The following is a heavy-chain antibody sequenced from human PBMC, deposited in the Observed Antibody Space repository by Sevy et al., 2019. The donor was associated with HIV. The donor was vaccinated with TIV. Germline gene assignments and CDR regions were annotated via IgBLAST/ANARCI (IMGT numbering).Heavy chain of an antibody. V-gene: IGHV1-2*02. Sequence: GASVKVSCKASGYTFTGYYMQWVRQAPGQGLEWMGWINPNSGGTNYAQKFQGRVTMTRDTSISTAYMELSRLRSDDTAVYYCASGYYYDSSGYLYYYYYGMDVWGQGTTVTVSS. CDR2: INPNSGGT. D-gene: IGHD3-22*01. CDR1: GYTFTGYY. J-gene: IGHJ6*02. CDR3: ASGYYYDSSGYLYYYYYGMDV.